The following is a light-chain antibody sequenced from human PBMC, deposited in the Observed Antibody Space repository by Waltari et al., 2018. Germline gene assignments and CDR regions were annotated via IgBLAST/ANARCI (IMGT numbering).Light chain of an antibody. J-gene: IGLJ1*01. CDR1: SSDVGGYNY. Sequence: QSALTQPRSVSGSPGQSVSISCTGTSSDVGGYNYVSWYQQHPDQAPKLMIYDVSKRPAGVPDRFSGSKSGNTASLTISGLQAEDEADYYCCSYAGSYTLYVFGTGTKVTVL. V-gene: IGLV2-11*01. CDR2: DVS. CDR3: CSYAGSYTLYV.